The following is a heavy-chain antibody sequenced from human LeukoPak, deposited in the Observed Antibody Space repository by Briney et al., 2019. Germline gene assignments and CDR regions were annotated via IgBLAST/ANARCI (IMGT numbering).Heavy chain of an antibody. V-gene: IGHV3-33*06. J-gene: IGHJ4*02. CDR1: GFTFSAYG. D-gene: IGHD5-24*01. Sequence: PGRSLRLSCAASGFTFSAYGIHWVRQAPGKGLEWVAVVSYDGTNKYYADSVKGRFTISRDNSKNTLYLQMNSLRAEDTAVYYCAKDAYNSRDHVDYFDYWGQGTLVTVSS. CDR2: VSYDGTNK. CDR3: AKDAYNSRDHVDYFDY.